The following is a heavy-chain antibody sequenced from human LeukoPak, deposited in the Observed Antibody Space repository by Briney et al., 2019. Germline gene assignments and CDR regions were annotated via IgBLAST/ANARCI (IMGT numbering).Heavy chain of an antibody. V-gene: IGHV3-21*01. D-gene: IGHD3-16*02. CDR2: ISSSSSYI. J-gene: IGHJ4*02. CDR3: AKDDYVWGSYREPAPYFDY. Sequence: GGSLRLSCAVSGFTFSSYSMNWVRQAPGKGLEWVSSISSSSSYIYYADSVKGRFTISRDNAKNSLYLQMNSLRAEDTAVYYCAKDDYVWGSYREPAPYFDYWGQGTLVTVSS. CDR1: GFTFSSYS.